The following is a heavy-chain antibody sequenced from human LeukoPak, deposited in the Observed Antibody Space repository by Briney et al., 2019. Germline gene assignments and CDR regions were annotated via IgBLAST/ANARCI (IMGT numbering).Heavy chain of an antibody. CDR1: GFIFGSYA. J-gene: IGHJ4*02. CDR3: AKFGRVEAATDIGY. Sequence: GGSLRLSCAASGFIFGSYAMTWVRQAPGKGLEGVSTISGSGGNTYHADSVEGRFTISRDNSKNTLYLQMNSLRAEDTAVYYCAKFGRVEAATDIGYWGQGSLVTVSS. V-gene: IGHV3-23*01. D-gene: IGHD2-15*01. CDR2: ISGSGGNT.